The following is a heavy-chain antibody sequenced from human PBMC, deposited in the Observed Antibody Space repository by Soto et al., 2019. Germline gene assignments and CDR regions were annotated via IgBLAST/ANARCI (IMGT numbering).Heavy chain of an antibody. Sequence: GGSLRLSCAASGFTFSSYAMHWVRQAPGKGLEWVAVISYDGSNKYYADSVKGRFTISRDNSKNTLYLQMNSLRAEDTAVYYCASDYNSYGDFNVFDYWGQGTLVTVSS. J-gene: IGHJ4*02. CDR1: GFTFSSYA. D-gene: IGHD4-17*01. CDR2: ISYDGSNK. CDR3: ASDYNSYGDFNVFDY. V-gene: IGHV3-30-3*01.